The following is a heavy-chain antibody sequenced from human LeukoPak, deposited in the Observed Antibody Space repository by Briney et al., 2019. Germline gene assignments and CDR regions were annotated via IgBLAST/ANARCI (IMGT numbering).Heavy chain of an antibody. J-gene: IGHJ4*02. CDR2: IYTGGST. D-gene: IGHD6-13*01. CDR3: ARSHTNSWYYFDY. CDR1: GGSISSGSYY. Sequence: SQTLSLTCTVSGGSISSGSYYWSWIRQPAGKGLEWIGRIYTGGSTNYNPSLKSRVTMSVDTSKNQFSLKLNSVTAADTAVYFCARSHTNSWYYFDYWGQGTLVTVSS. V-gene: IGHV4-61*02.